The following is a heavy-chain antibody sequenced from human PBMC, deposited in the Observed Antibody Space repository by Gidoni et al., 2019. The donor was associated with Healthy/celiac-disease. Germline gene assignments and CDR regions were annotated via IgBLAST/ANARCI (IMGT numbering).Heavy chain of an antibody. CDR3: AKDRSRLRSSSWSGPFDY. V-gene: IGHV3-30*18. Sequence: QVQLVESGGGVVQLGRSLRLSCEAPGFTSSRSGMHWVRQAPGKGLEWVAVISYDGSNKYYADAVKGRFTISRDNSKNTLYLQMNSLRAEDTAVYYCAKDRSRLRSSSWSGPFDYWGQGTLVTVSS. J-gene: IGHJ4*02. CDR1: GFTSSRSG. D-gene: IGHD6-13*01. CDR2: ISYDGSNK.